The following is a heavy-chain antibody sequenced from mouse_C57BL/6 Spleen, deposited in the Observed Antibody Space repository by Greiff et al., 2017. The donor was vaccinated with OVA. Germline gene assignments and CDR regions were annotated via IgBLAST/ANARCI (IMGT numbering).Heavy chain of an antibody. J-gene: IGHJ1*03. V-gene: IGHV1-78*01. CDR2: IYPRDGST. CDR1: GYTFTDHT. CDR3: ASGDYYGSSYWYFDV. Sequence: VQLQQSDAELVKPGASVKISCKVSGYTFTDHTIHWMKQRPEQGLEWIGYIYPRDGSTKYNEKFKGKATLTADKSSSTAYMQLNSLTSEDSAVYFCASGDYYGSSYWYFDVWGTGTTVTVSS. D-gene: IGHD1-1*01.